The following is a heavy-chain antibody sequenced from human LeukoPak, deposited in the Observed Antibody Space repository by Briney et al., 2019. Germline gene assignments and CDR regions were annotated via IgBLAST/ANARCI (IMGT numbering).Heavy chain of an antibody. V-gene: IGHV3-23*01. CDR2: ISGSGGRI. CDR1: GFTFSSYA. J-gene: IGHJ4*02. D-gene: IGHD1-26*01. Sequence: PGGSLRLSCAASGFTFSSYAMSWVRQAPGKGLEWVSAISGSGGRIYYGASVKGRFTISRDNSKNTLNLQMNSLRAEDTAVYYCANDGGSQGRKGRPSFDDCNQRTLGTVSS. CDR3: ANDGGSQGRKGRPSFDD.